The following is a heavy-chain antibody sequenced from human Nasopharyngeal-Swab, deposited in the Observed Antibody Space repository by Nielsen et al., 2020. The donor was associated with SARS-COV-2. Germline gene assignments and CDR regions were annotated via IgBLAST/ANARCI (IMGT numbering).Heavy chain of an antibody. Sequence: GESLKISCAASGFTFSSYAMSWVRQAPGKGPEWVSAISGSGGSTYYADSVKGRFTISRDNSKNTLYLQMNSLRAEDTAVYYCAKDRGVVVAATQADYWGQGTLVTVSS. CDR1: GFTFSSYA. CDR3: AKDRGVVVAATQADY. D-gene: IGHD2-15*01. CDR2: ISGSGGST. V-gene: IGHV3-23*01. J-gene: IGHJ4*02.